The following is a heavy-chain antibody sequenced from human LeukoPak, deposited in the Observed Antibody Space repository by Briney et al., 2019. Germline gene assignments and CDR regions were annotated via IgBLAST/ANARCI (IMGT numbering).Heavy chain of an antibody. CDR3: AKDIVVVTSGSNAFDI. J-gene: IGHJ3*02. CDR2: IKQDGSEK. CDR1: GFTFSSYW. D-gene: IGHD2-21*02. V-gene: IGHV3-7*03. Sequence: PGGSLRLTCAASGFTFSSYWMSWVRQAPGKGLEWVANIKQDGSEKYYVDSVKGRFTISRDNAKNSLYLQMNSLRAEDTAVYYCAKDIVVVTSGSNAFDIWGQGTMVTVSS.